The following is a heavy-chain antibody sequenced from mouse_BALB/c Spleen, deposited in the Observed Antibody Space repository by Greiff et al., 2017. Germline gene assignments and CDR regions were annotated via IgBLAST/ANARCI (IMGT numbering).Heavy chain of an antibody. Sequence: VQLQQSGAELAKPGASVKMSCKASGYTFTSYWMHWVKQRPGQGLEWIGYINPSTGYTEYNQKFKDKATLTADKSSSTAYMQLSSLTSEDSAVYYCARSGGWLLPFAYWGQGTLVTVSA. J-gene: IGHJ3*01. D-gene: IGHD2-3*01. CDR2: INPSTGYT. CDR3: ARSGGWLLPFAY. V-gene: IGHV1-7*01. CDR1: GYTFTSYW.